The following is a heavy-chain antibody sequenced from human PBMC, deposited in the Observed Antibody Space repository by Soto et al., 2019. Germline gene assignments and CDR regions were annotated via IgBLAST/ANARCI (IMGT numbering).Heavy chain of an antibody. D-gene: IGHD3-10*01. V-gene: IGHV1-69*02. Sequence: QVQLVQSGAEVKRPGSSVKVSCKASGDTFSFYSINWVRQAPGLGLEWMGRINPILSMSNYAQRFQGRVTMTAVKSTSTAYMDLSSLRSEDTAIYYCDTSYGSGYRAFDYWGQGALVTVSS. CDR3: DTSYGSGYRAFDY. CDR1: GDTFSFYS. J-gene: IGHJ4*02. CDR2: INPILSMS.